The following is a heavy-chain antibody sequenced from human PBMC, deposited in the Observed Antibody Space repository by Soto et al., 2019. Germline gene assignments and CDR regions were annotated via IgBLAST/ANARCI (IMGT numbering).Heavy chain of an antibody. J-gene: IGHJ6*02. Sequence: GGSLRLSCAASGFTFSSYGMHWVRQAPGKGLEWVAVISYDGSNKYYADSVKGRFTISRDNSKNTLYLQMNSLRAEDTAVYYCAKGTTEGYYYYGMDVWGQGTTVTVSS. CDR3: AKGTTEGYYYYGMDV. CDR1: GFTFSSYG. CDR2: ISYDGSNK. D-gene: IGHD4-17*01. V-gene: IGHV3-30*18.